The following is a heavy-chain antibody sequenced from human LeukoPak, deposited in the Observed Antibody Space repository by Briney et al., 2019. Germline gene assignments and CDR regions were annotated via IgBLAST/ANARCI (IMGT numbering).Heavy chain of an antibody. J-gene: IGHJ4*02. CDR3: AKGYYGSGSYGWFDY. Sequence: PGGSLRLSCAASGFTFSSYSMNWVRQAPGKGLEWVSYISSSTIYYADSVKGRFTISRDNSKNTLFLHMNSLRAEDTAVYSCAKGYYGSGSYGWFDYWGQGTLVTVSS. V-gene: IGHV3-48*01. D-gene: IGHD3-10*01. CDR2: ISSSTI. CDR1: GFTFSSYS.